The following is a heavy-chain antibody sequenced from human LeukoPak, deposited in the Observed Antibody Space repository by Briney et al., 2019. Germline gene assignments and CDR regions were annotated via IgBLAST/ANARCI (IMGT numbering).Heavy chain of an antibody. D-gene: IGHD3-10*01. Sequence: ASVKVSCKASGGTFSSYAISWVRQAPGQGLEWMGWISAYNGNTNYAQKLQGRVTMTTDTSTSTAYMELRSLRSDDTAVYYCARIDHYYGSGSLDWFDPWGQGTLVTVSS. CDR2: ISAYNGNT. CDR1: GGTFSSYA. J-gene: IGHJ5*02. CDR3: ARIDHYYGSGSLDWFDP. V-gene: IGHV1-18*01.